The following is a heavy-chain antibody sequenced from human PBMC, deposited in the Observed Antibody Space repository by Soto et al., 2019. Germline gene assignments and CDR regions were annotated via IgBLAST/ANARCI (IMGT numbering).Heavy chain of an antibody. Sequence: PSETLSLTYTVSGASISGFYWSWIRKSAGKGLEWIGRIYATGTTDYNPSLKSRVMMSVDTSKKQFPLKLRSVTAADTAVYYCVRDGTKTLRDWFDPWGQGISVTVSS. J-gene: IGHJ5*02. D-gene: IGHD1-1*01. CDR3: VRDGTKTLRDWFDP. V-gene: IGHV4-4*07. CDR1: GASISGFY. CDR2: IYATGTT.